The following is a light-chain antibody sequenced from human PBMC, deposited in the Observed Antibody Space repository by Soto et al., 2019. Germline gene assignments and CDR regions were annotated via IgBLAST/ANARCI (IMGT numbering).Light chain of an antibody. J-gene: IGLJ1*01. V-gene: IGLV1-44*01. CDR3: AAWDGNLEGHV. Sequence: QSSPTQPTPVSGTPRQRVTPSCSGSTRNIGDHTVTWYQLLPGTAPKVLVYVNNKRPSGVPDRFSGSKSGTSASLAISGLQSEDEADYYCAAWDGNLEGHVFGTGTKVTVL. CDR1: TRNIGDHT. CDR2: VNN.